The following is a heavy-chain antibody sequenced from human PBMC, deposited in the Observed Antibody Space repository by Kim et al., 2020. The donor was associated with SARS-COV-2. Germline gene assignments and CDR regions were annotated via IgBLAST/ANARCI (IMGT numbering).Heavy chain of an antibody. J-gene: IGHJ6*02. D-gene: IGHD5-18*01. Sequence: ASVKVSCKASGYTFTSYDINWVRQATGQGLEWMGWMNPNSGNTGYAQKFKGRVTMTRNTSISTAYMELSSLRSEDTAVYYCARVPALTWIQLWSPYYYYGMDVWGQGTTVTVSS. V-gene: IGHV1-8*01. CDR2: MNPNSGNT. CDR3: ARVPALTWIQLWSPYYYYGMDV. CDR1: GYTFTSYD.